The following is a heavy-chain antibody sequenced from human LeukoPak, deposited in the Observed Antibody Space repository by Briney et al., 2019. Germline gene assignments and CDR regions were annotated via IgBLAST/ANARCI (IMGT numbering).Heavy chain of an antibody. J-gene: IGHJ4*02. Sequence: GGSLRLSCAASGFTFSSYAMSWVRQAPGKGLEWVSAISGSGGSTYYADSVKGRFTISRDNSKNTLYLQMNSLRAEDTAVYYCAKGSETPILLWFGGLRTQDFDYWGQGTLVTVSS. V-gene: IGHV3-23*01. CDR2: ISGSGGST. CDR1: GFTFSSYA. D-gene: IGHD3-10*01. CDR3: AKGSETPILLWFGGLRTQDFDY.